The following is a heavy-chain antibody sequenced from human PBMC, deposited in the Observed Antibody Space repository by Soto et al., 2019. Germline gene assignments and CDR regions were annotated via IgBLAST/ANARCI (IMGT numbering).Heavy chain of an antibody. CDR3: ARESPMSDYYDIH. Sequence: SETLSLTCTVSGGSISSGGYYWSWIRQHPGKGLEWIGYIYYSGSTHYNPSLKSRVTISLDTSKNRFYLKLSSVTDAATAVYYCARESPMSDYYDIHWGQGTMVTVSS. D-gene: IGHD3-22*01. V-gene: IGHV4-31*03. CDR1: GGSISSGGYY. CDR2: IYYSGST. J-gene: IGHJ1*01.